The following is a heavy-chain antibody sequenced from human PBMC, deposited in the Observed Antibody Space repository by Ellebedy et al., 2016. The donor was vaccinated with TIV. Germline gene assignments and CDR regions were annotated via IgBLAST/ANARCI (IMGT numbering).Heavy chain of an antibody. Sequence: AASVKVSCKNSGYTFTNYAIGWVRQAPGQGLEWMGWVSAYNGNTNYAQNVLGRVTMTTDTSTSTAYMELRSLRSDDTAVYYCARHLSGGWPLEVFDSWGQGTMVTVSS. CDR1: GYTFTNYA. CDR3: ARHLSGGWPLEVFDS. D-gene: IGHD6-19*01. J-gene: IGHJ3*02. V-gene: IGHV1-18*04. CDR2: VSAYNGNT.